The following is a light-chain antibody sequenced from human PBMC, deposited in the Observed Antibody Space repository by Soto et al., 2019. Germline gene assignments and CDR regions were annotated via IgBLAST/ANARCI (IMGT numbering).Light chain of an antibody. Sequence: QSALTQPASVSGSPGQSISVSCTGTSSDVGKYKFVSWYQQHPGKAPKLLIYEGTKRPSGVSNRFSGSKSGNTASLIISGLQAEDEAYYFCFSFTTAHTHIFGTGTKVTVL. CDR2: EGT. CDR1: SSDVGKYKF. J-gene: IGLJ1*01. CDR3: FSFTTAHTHI. V-gene: IGLV2-14*02.